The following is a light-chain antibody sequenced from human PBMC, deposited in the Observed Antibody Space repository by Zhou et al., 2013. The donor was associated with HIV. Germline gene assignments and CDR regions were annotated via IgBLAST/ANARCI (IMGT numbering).Light chain of an antibody. CDR3: QQYDSYPWT. CDR2: KTS. J-gene: IGKJ1*01. Sequence: DIQMTQSPSTLSTSVGDRVTITCRASQNIGTWLAWYQQKAGKAPKLLIYKTSSVEDGVPSRFSGGGTGTEFTLTITSLLPDDVAVYFCQQYDSYPWTFGQGTRVQI. CDR1: QNIGTW. V-gene: IGKV1-5*03.